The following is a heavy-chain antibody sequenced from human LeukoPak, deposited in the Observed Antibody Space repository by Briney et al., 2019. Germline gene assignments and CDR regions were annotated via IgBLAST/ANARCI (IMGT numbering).Heavy chain of an antibody. D-gene: IGHD3-22*01. Sequence: GGSLRLSCAASGFTFSSYAMHWVRQAPGKGLEWVAVISYDGSNKYYADSVKGRFTISRDNSKNTLYLQMNSLRAEDTAVYYCARDQYYYDSSGAFDIWGQGTMVTVSP. V-gene: IGHV3-30-3*01. CDR2: ISYDGSNK. J-gene: IGHJ3*02. CDR1: GFTFSSYA. CDR3: ARDQYYYDSSGAFDI.